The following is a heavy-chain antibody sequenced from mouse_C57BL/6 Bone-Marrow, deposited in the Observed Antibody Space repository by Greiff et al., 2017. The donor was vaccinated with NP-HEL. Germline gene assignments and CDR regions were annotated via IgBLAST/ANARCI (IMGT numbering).Heavy chain of an antibody. V-gene: IGHV3-8*01. CDR2: ISYSGST. CDR3: ARAPFYYYGSRGYFDY. Sequence: EVKLVESGPGLAKPSQTLSLTCSVTGYSITSDYWNWIRKFPGNKLEYMGYISYSGSTYYNPSLKSRISITRDTSKNQYYLQLNSVTTEDTATYYCARAPFYYYGSRGYFDYWGQGTTLTVSS. CDR1: GYSITSDY. D-gene: IGHD1-1*01. J-gene: IGHJ2*01.